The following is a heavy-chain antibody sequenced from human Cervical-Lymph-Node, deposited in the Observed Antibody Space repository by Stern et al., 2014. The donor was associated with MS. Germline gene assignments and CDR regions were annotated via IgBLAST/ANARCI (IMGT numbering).Heavy chain of an antibody. V-gene: IGHV1-18*01. CDR1: GYTFTSYG. CDR2: ISAYNGNT. D-gene: IGHD3-16*01. CDR3: AREEDYMLENCGMDV. J-gene: IGHJ6*02. Sequence: VQLVQSGAEVKKPGASVKVSCKASGYTFTSYGISWVRQAPGQGLEWMGWISAYNGNTNYAQKIPGRVTMTTDTSTSTAYMELRSLRSDDTAVYYCAREEDYMLENCGMDVWGQGTTVTVSS.